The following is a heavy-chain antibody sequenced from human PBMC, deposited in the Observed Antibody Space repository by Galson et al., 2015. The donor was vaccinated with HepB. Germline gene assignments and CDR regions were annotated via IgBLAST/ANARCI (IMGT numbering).Heavy chain of an antibody. CDR1: GFTFSSYA. D-gene: IGHD3-10*01. V-gene: IGHV3-23*01. CDR2: ISGSGGST. Sequence: SLRLSCAASGFTFSSYAMSWVRQAPGKGLEWVSAISGSGGSTYYADSVKGRFTISRDNSKNTLYLQMNSLRAEDTAVYYCAKDPNPVLLWFGELYGMDVWGQGTTVTVSS. CDR3: AKDPNPVLLWFGELYGMDV. J-gene: IGHJ6*02.